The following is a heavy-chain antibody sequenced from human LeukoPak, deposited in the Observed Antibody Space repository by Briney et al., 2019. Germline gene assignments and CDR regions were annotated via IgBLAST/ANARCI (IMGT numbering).Heavy chain of an antibody. V-gene: IGHV3-21*01. CDR1: GFTFSDYT. J-gene: IGHJ4*02. CDR3: ARDTYGDYALDY. D-gene: IGHD4-17*01. Sequence: GGSLRLSCAASGFTFSDYTMNWVRQAPGKGLEWVSSISSGGTYKYYADSVKGRFTISRDNAKNSLYLQMNSLRAEDTAVYYCARDTYGDYALDYWGQGTLVTVSS. CDR2: ISSGGTYK.